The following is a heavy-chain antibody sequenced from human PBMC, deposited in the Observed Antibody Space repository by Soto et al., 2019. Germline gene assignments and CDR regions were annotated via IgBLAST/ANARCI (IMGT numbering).Heavy chain of an antibody. CDR1: GGSISSGDYY. D-gene: IGHD3-16*01. V-gene: IGHV4-30-4*01. J-gene: IGHJ6*02. Sequence: SETLSLTCTVSGGSISSGDYYWSWIRQPPGKGLEWIGYIYYSGSTYYNPSLKSRVTISVDTSKNQFSLKLSSVTAADTAVYYCARGAGYYYYGMDVWGPGTTVTVSS. CDR2: IYYSGST. CDR3: ARGAGYYYYGMDV.